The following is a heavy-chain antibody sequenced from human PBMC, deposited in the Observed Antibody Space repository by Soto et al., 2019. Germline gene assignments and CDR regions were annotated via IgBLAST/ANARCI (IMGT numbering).Heavy chain of an antibody. CDR2: IVPALGIV. J-gene: IGHJ4*02. CDR3: AREIAANDFHS. CDR1: GGDFKNYG. D-gene: IGHD6-25*01. Sequence: QVQLVQSGAEAKKPGSSVNVSCKTSGGDFKNYGLSWVRQAPGQGLEWMGGIVPALGIVKYGQTFKGRLTISADEGTSTAYMELSGLKAEDAAVYYCAREIAANDFHSWGQGTLVIVSS. V-gene: IGHV1-69*04.